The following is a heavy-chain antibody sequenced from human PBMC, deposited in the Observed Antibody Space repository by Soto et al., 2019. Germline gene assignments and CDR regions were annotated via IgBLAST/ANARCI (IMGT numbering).Heavy chain of an antibody. D-gene: IGHD6-13*01. Sequence: PWGTLLLSCASSGFTFSIYWMSWVRQAPGEGLEWVANIKQDGSEKYYVDSVNGRFTISIDNAKNSLYLQMNRLRAEDTAVYYCARSYSSSWYIYYYYGMDVWGQGTTVTVSS. CDR1: GFTFSIYW. CDR3: ARSYSSSWYIYYYYGMDV. J-gene: IGHJ6*01. CDR2: IKQDGSEK. V-gene: IGHV3-7*03.